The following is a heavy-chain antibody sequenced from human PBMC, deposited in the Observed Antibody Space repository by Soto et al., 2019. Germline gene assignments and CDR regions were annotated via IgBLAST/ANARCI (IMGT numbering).Heavy chain of an antibody. CDR3: ARSGGYSYGYGVDY. Sequence: GGSLRLSCAASGFTFRSYSMNWVRQAPGKGLEWVSSISSSSSYIYYADTVKGRFTISRDNAKNSLYLQMNSLRAEDTAVYYCARSGGYSYGYGVDYWGQGTLVTVSS. V-gene: IGHV3-21*01. CDR1: GFTFRSYS. CDR2: ISSSSSYI. D-gene: IGHD5-18*01. J-gene: IGHJ4*02.